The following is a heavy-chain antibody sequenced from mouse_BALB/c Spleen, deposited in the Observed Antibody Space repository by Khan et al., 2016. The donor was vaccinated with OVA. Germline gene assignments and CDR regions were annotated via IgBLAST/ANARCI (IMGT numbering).Heavy chain of an antibody. J-gene: IGHJ3*01. CDR3: ARARGYDYDAWFAF. Sequence: EVQLLASGPGLVKPSQSLSLTCTVTGYSITSDYAWNWIRHFPGNKLEWMGYISYSGSTSYNPSLKSRISITRDTSKNQFFLQLSSVTTEDTATYYCARARGYDYDAWFAFWGQGTLVTVSA. CDR2: ISYSGST. CDR1: GYSITSDYA. D-gene: IGHD2-4*01. V-gene: IGHV3-2*02.